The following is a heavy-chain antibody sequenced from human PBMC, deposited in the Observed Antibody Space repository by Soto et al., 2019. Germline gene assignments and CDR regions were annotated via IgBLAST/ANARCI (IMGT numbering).Heavy chain of an antibody. V-gene: IGHV4-39*01. J-gene: IGHJ4*02. CDR2: IYYSGST. Sequence: SETLSLTCTVSGGSISSSSYYWGWIRQPPGKGLEWIGSIYYSGSTYYNPSLKSRVTISVDTSKNQFSLKLSSVTAADTAVYYCARGFQLAVPGPFAYWGQGTLVTVSS. D-gene: IGHD6-19*01. CDR1: GGSISSSSYY. CDR3: ARGFQLAVPGPFAY.